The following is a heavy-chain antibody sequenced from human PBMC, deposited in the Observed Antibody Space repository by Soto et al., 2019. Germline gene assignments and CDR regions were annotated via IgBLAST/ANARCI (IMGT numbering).Heavy chain of an antibody. CDR2: INPNSGGT. Sequence: QVQLVQSGAEVKKPGASVKVSCKASGYTFTGYYMHWVRQAPGQGLEWMGWINPNSGGTNYAQKFQGWVTMTRDTSISTAYMELSRLRSDDTAVYYCARDGGDILTGYYTAPHFDYWGQGTLVTVSS. D-gene: IGHD3-9*01. CDR3: ARDGGDILTGYYTAPHFDY. CDR1: GYTFTGYY. J-gene: IGHJ4*02. V-gene: IGHV1-2*04.